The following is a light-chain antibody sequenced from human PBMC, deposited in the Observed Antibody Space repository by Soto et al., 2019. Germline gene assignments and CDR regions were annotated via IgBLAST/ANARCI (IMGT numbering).Light chain of an antibody. J-gene: IGKJ5*01. Sequence: TQVTQSPPSLSASVGDEFTITYRASESISSWLAWYQQNPGKAPKLLIYKASSLESGVPSRFSGSGSGTEFTLTITSLQADDFATYYCQQHNSFSLPFGQGTRLEIK. CDR2: KAS. V-gene: IGKV1-5*03. CDR1: ESISSW. CDR3: QQHNSFSLP.